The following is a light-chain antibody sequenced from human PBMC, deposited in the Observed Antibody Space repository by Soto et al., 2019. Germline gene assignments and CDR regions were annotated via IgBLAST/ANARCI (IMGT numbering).Light chain of an antibody. Sequence: DIQMTQSPSTLSASVGDRVTITCRASQSISSWLAWYQQKPGKAPKLLIYKAPSLESGVPSRVSGSGSGTEFTLTISSLQPDDFATYYCQQYNSYSGTFGQGTKVEIK. CDR2: KAP. V-gene: IGKV1-5*03. CDR3: QQYNSYSGT. J-gene: IGKJ1*01. CDR1: QSISSW.